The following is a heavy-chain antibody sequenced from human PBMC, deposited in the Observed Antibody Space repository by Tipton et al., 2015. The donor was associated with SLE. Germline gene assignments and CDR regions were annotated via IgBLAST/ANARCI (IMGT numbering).Heavy chain of an antibody. V-gene: IGHV1-69*05. J-gene: IGHJ3*02. CDR1: GGTFSSSA. CDR2: IIPIFGTA. CDR3: ARGGYLDAFDI. D-gene: IGHD5-18*01. Sequence: QSGAEVKKPGSPVKVSCKASGGTFSSSAISWVRQAPGQGLEWMGRIIPIFGTASYAQKFQGRVTISTDESTSTAYMELSSLRSEDTAVYYCARGGYLDAFDIWGQGTMVTVSS.